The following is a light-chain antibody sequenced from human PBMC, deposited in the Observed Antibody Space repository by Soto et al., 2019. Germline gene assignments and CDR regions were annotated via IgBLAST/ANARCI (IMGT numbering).Light chain of an antibody. Sequence: DIVMTQSPDSLAVSLGERATINCKSSQSVLYSSNNKNYLAWYQQKPGQPPKALIYWASTRESGVPDRFSGSGSGTDFTLTISSLQAEDVAVYYCQQYYTTPGTFGQGTKVEIK. CDR2: WAS. J-gene: IGKJ1*01. V-gene: IGKV4-1*01. CDR3: QQYYTTPGT. CDR1: QSVLYSSNNKNY.